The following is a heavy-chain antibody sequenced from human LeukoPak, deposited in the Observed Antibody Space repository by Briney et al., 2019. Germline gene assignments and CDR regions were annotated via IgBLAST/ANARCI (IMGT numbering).Heavy chain of an antibody. CDR1: GGSISSSSYY. CDR2: IYYSGST. V-gene: IGHV4-39*01. CDR3: ARQNALYDSSGYYFDY. Sequence: SETLSLTCTVSGGSISSSSYYWGWIRQPPGKGLEWIGSIYYSGSTYYNPSLKSRVTISVDTSKNQFSLKLSSVTAADTAVYYCARQNALYDSSGYYFDYWGQGTLVTASS. J-gene: IGHJ4*02. D-gene: IGHD3-22*01.